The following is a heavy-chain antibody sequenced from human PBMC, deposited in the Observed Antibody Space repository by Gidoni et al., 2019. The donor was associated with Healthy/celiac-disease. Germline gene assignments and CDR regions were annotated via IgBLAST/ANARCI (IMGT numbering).Heavy chain of an antibody. CDR2: ISSSSSYI. D-gene: IGHD3-22*01. Sequence: EVQLVESGGGLVKPGGSLRLSCAASGFTFSSYSMNWVRQAPGKGLEWVSAISSSSSYIYYADSVKGRFTISRDNAKNALYRQRNSLRAEDTAVYYCATEIVVVITGAFDIWGQGTMVTVSS. V-gene: IGHV3-21*01. CDR3: ATEIVVVITGAFDI. CDR1: GFTFSSYS. J-gene: IGHJ3*02.